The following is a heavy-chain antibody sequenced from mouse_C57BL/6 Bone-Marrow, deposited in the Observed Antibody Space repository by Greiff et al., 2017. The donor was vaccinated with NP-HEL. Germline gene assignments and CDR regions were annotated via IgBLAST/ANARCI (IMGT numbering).Heavy chain of an antibody. D-gene: IGHD1-1*01. CDR2: ISSGGSYT. Sequence: EVQRVESGGDLVKPGGSLKLSCAASGFTFSSYGMSWVRQTPDKRLEWVATISSGGSYTYYPDSVKGRFTISRDNAKNTLYLQMSSLKSDDTAMYYCARYYYGSSYWYFDVWGTGTTVTVSS. J-gene: IGHJ1*03. CDR1: GFTFSSYG. V-gene: IGHV5-6*01. CDR3: ARYYYGSSYWYFDV.